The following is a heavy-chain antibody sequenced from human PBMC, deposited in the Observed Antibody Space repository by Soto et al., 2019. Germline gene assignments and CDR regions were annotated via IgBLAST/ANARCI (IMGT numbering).Heavy chain of an antibody. D-gene: IGHD6-19*01. V-gene: IGHV5-51*01. CDR3: ASSADSSGWYFDY. CDR2: IYPGDSES. J-gene: IGHJ4*02. Sequence: PGESLKISWKGSGYSFTNYWIGWVRQMPGKGLEWMGIIYPGDSESRYSPSFQGQVTISVDKSISTAYLQWSSLKASDTAMYYCASSADSSGWYFDYWGQGTLVTVSS. CDR1: GYSFTNYW.